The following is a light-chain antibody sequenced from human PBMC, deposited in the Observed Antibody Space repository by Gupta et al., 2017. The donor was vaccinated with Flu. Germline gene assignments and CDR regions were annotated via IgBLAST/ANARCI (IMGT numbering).Light chain of an antibody. J-gene: IGLJ3*02. CDR3: ATWEDSLNGWV. V-gene: IGLV1-44*01. CDR2: SNN. CDR1: SSNIGSYP. Sequence: RVTISCSGSSSNIGSYPVNWFQHLPGTAPKVLIHSNNQRPSGVPDRFSGSKSGTSASLAISGLQSEDEADYYCATWEDSLNGWVLGGGTKLTVL.